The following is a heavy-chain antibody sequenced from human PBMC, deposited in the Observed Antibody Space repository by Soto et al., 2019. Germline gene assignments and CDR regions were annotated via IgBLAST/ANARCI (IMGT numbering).Heavy chain of an antibody. CDR3: ATHYSAWAFDN. V-gene: IGHV4-59*08. CDR1: GGSISSYY. D-gene: IGHD1-26*01. Sequence: QVQLQESGPGLVKPSETLSLTCSVSGGSISSYYWSWIRQPPGKGLEWIAYRDYSGNTYYNPSLMCRVTMAGDTPRSLLSLRLCSVTAADRAVYYCATHYSAWAFDNWGQGTLVTVSS. J-gene: IGHJ4*02. CDR2: RDYSGNT.